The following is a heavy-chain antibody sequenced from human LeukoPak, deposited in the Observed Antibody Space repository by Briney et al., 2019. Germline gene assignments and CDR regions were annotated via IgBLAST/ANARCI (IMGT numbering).Heavy chain of an antibody. V-gene: IGHV3-53*01. CDR3: AREGDGYNSDY. Sequence: GGSLRLSCAASGFTVSSNYMSWVRQAPGKGLEWVSVIYSGGSTYYADSVKGRFTISRDNSKNTLYLQMNSLRAEDTAVYYCAREGDGYNSDYWGQGTLVTVSS. CDR2: IYSGGST. CDR1: GFTVSSNY. J-gene: IGHJ4*02. D-gene: IGHD5-24*01.